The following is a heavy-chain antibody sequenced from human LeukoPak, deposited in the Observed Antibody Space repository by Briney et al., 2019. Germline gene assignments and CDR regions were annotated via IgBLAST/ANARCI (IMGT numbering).Heavy chain of an antibody. J-gene: IGHJ6*02. Sequence: ASVKVSCKASGYTFTNYRFSWVRQAPGQGLEWMGWISAYNGNTNYAQKFQGRVTMTTDTSTSTVYMELRSLRSDDTAVYYCARGSGPYGMDVWGQGTTVTVSS. CDR1: GYTFTNYR. D-gene: IGHD6-19*01. CDR2: ISAYNGNT. CDR3: ARGSGPYGMDV. V-gene: IGHV1-18*01.